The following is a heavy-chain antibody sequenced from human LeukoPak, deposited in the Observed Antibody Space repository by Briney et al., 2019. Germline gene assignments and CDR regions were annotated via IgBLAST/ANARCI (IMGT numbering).Heavy chain of an antibody. CDR3: AKDGGDCSSISCLYFFDS. Sequence: GASVKVSRKTSGYTFSNYYMHWVRQAPGQGLEWMGIINPSGGSTNYARKFQGRVIMTRDTSTSTVYMELSSLRSEDTAVYYCAKDGGDCSSISCLYFFDSWGQGTLVTVSS. V-gene: IGHV1-46*01. D-gene: IGHD2-2*01. CDR2: INPSGGST. CDR1: GYTFSNYY. J-gene: IGHJ4*02.